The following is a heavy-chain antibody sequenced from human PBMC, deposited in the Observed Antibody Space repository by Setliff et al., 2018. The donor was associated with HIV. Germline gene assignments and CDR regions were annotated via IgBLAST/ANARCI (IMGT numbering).Heavy chain of an antibody. J-gene: IGHJ6*02. V-gene: IGHV4-39*07. Sequence: KTSETLSLTCTVSGGSVSDTSYYWGWIRQPPGKGLEWIGSFSPRGRTYQNASLKSRVTISVDRSKNQFSLKLTSVTAADTAVYYCARVGSVIQVTLFGMDVWGQGTTVTV. CDR1: GGSVSDTSYY. CDR2: FSPRGRT. CDR3: ARVGSVIQVTLFGMDV. D-gene: IGHD5-18*01.